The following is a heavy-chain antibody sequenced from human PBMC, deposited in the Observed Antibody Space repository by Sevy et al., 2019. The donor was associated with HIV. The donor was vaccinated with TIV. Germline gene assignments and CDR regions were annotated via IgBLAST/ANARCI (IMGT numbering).Heavy chain of an antibody. J-gene: IGHJ4*02. Sequence: GGSLRLSCAASGFIFRTYGMHWVRQAPGKGLEWVAVISYDGSNKYYADSVKGRFTISRDNSKNTLYLQMNSLRAEDTAVYYCAKERSRYCSGGSCYSRDYWGQGTLVTVSS. CDR1: GFIFRTYG. CDR2: ISYDGSNK. V-gene: IGHV3-30*18. CDR3: AKERSRYCSGGSCYSRDY. D-gene: IGHD2-15*01.